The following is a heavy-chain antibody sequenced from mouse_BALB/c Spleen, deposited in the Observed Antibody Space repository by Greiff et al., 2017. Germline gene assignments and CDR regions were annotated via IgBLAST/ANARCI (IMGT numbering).Heavy chain of an antibody. J-gene: IGHJ4*01. CDR3: ARLYDYDVGAMDY. CDR1: GYTFTSYY. CDR2: IYPGNVNT. Sequence: VQLQQSGPELVKPGASVRISCKASGYTFTSYYIHWVKQRPGQGLEWIGWIYPGNVNTKYNEKFKGKATLTADKSSSTAYMQLSSLTSEDSAVYFCARLYDYDVGAMDYWGQGTSVTVSS. D-gene: IGHD2-4*01. V-gene: IGHV1S56*01.